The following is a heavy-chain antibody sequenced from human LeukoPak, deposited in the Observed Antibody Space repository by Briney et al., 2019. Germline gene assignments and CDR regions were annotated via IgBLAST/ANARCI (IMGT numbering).Heavy chain of an antibody. CDR1: GFTFSIYA. CDR3: AKDPAAGGVTTNLDY. D-gene: IGHD3-16*01. J-gene: IGHJ4*02. V-gene: IGHV3-23*01. Sequence: PGGSLRLSCAASGFTFSIYAMTWVRQAPGKGLEWVSGISGRGDTTNYADSVQGRFTISRDNSKNTLYLQMNGLRAEDTAVYYCAKDPAAGGVTTNLDYGGQGTLVT. CDR2: ISGRGDTT.